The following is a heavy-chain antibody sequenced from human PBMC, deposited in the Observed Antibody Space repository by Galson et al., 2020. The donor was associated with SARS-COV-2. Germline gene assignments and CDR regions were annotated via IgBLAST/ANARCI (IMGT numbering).Heavy chain of an antibody. Sequence: SGPTLVKPTQTLTLTCTFSGFSLSTSGMCVSWIRQPPGKALEWLALIDWDDDKYYSTSLKTRLTISKDTSKNQVVLTMTNMDPVDTATYYCALSPYDILTVSFRSGFDYWGQGTLVTVSS. J-gene: IGHJ4*02. CDR2: IDWDDDK. V-gene: IGHV2-70*01. D-gene: IGHD3-9*01. CDR3: ALSPYDILTVSFRSGFDY. CDR1: GFSLSTSGMC.